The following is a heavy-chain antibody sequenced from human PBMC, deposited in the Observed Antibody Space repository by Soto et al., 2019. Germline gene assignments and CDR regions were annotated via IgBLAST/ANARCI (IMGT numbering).Heavy chain of an antibody. Sequence: TLSLTCTVSGGSISSGDYYWSWIRQPPGRGLEWIGYIYYSGSTCYNPSLKSRVTISVDTSKNQFSLKLSSVTAADTAVYYCARGRTGIQYYFDYWGQGTLVTVSS. V-gene: IGHV4-30-4*01. D-gene: IGHD1-1*01. CDR3: ARGRTGIQYYFDY. J-gene: IGHJ4*02. CDR1: GGSISSGDYY. CDR2: IYYSGST.